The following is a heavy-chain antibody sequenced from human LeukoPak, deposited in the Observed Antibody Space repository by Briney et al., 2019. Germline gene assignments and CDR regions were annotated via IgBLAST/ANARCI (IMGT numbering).Heavy chain of an antibody. Sequence: PSETLSLTCTVSGVSISSHYWSWIRQPPGKGLEWIGYIYYSGSTNYNPSLKSRVTISVDTSKNQFSLKLSSVTAADTAVYYCARYCNDFWSGYCHGFDYWGQGTLVTVSS. CDR2: IYYSGST. CDR3: ARYCNDFWSGYCHGFDY. V-gene: IGHV4-59*11. CDR1: GVSISSHY. J-gene: IGHJ4*02. D-gene: IGHD3-3*01.